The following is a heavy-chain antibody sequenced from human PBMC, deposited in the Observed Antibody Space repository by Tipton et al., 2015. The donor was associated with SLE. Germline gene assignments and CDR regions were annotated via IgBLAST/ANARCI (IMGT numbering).Heavy chain of an antibody. CDR2: INHSGRT. CDR1: GGSVSGHY. Sequence: LRLSCAVYGGSVSGHYWSWIRQPPGKGPEWIGEINHSGRTNYNPSLKSRVTISVDTSKNQFSLKLSSVTAADTAVYYCAREGSYSFYYWGQGTLVTVSS. D-gene: IGHD3-10*01. V-gene: IGHV4-34*01. CDR3: AREGSYSFYY. J-gene: IGHJ4*02.